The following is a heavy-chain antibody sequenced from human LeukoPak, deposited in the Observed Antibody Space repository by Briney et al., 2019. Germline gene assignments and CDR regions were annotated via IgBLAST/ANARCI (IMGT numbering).Heavy chain of an antibody. V-gene: IGHV3-66*01. Sequence: GGSLRLSCAASGFTVSSNYMNWVRQAPGKGLEWVSVIYSGGSTYYAGSVKGRFTISRDKSKNTLYLQMSSLRAEDTAVYYCARDLYRGSWGFDYWGQGTLVTVSS. CDR3: ARDLYRGSWGFDY. D-gene: IGHD3-10*01. CDR1: GFTVSSNY. J-gene: IGHJ4*02. CDR2: IYSGGST.